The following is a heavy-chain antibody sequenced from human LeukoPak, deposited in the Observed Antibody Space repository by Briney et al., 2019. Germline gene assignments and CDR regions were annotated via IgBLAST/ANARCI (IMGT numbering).Heavy chain of an antibody. CDR2: IYYSGST. V-gene: IGHV4-59*01. Sequence: SETLSLTCTVSGGSISSYYWSWIRQPPGKGLEWIGYIYYSGSTNYNPSLKSRVTISVDTSKNQFSLKLSSVTAADTAVYYCAGGYSSSSGTNFDYWGQGTLVTVSS. CDR1: GGSISSYY. J-gene: IGHJ4*02. D-gene: IGHD6-6*01. CDR3: AGGYSSSSGTNFDY.